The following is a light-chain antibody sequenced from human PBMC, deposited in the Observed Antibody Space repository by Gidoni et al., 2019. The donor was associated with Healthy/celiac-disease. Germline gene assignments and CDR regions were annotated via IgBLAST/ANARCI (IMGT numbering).Light chain of an antibody. Sequence: QSALTQPASVSGSPGQSITISCTGTSSHGGCYNYVSWYQQHPGKAPKLMIYDVSNRPPGVSNRFSGSKSGNTASLTISGLQAEDEADYYCSSYTSSSTLFGGGTKLTVL. J-gene: IGLJ2*01. CDR1: SSHGGCYNY. V-gene: IGLV2-14*03. CDR3: SSYTSSSTL. CDR2: DVS.